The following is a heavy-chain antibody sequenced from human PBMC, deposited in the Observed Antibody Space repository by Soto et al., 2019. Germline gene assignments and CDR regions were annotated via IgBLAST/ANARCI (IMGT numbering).Heavy chain of an antibody. CDR3: ARDVVRSTAGDS. CDR1: GGSFSTSS. J-gene: IGHJ4*02. D-gene: IGHD2-15*01. CDR2: IIPIFSRT. V-gene: IGHV1-69*01. Sequence: QVQPVQSGTEVKEPGSSVKVSCKASGGSFSTSSFVWVRQGPGQGLEWMGGIIPIFSRTNLAQKFQGRVTFSADESARAAYMELRSLTSEDTAICYCARDVVRSTAGDSWGEGTVVTVSS.